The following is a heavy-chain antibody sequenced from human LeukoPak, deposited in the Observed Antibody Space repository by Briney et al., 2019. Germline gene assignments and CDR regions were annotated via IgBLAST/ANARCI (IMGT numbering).Heavy chain of an antibody. CDR3: ARGPFVGYSGYDYVDY. CDR2: IIPIFGTA. J-gene: IGHJ4*02. CDR1: GGTSSSYA. D-gene: IGHD5-12*01. Sequence: VASVKVSCKPSGGTSSSYAISWVRQAPGQGLGWMGGIIPIFGTANYAQKFQGRVTITTDESTSTAYMELSSLRSEDTAVYYCARGPFVGYSGYDYVDYWGQGTLVTVSS. V-gene: IGHV1-69*05.